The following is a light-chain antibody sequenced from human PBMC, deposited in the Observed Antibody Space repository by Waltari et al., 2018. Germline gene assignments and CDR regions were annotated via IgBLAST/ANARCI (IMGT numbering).Light chain of an antibody. CDR3: QQYKKYPMYT. J-gene: IGKJ2*01. Sequence: DIQMTQSPSTLFASVGDRVTITCRASQSIDIWLAWYQQKPGTVPKPLIYKASSLESGGPSRFSGSGSGTEFTRTISSLQPDDFATYDCQQYKKYPMYTFGQGTKREIK. V-gene: IGKV1-5*03. CDR2: KAS. CDR1: QSIDIW.